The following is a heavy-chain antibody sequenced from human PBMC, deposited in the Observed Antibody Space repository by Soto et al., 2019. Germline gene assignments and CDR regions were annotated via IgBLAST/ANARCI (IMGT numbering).Heavy chain of an antibody. Sequence: QVHLQESGPRLVKPSGTLSLTCDVSSGSITSNNAWSWVRQPPGKGLEWIGEIYHSGSTTYTPSLKSRVTQSVDKAKNQFSLTLTAVTAADTAVYYCTGGGYWRFDYWGQGILVTVSS. V-gene: IGHV4-4*02. CDR2: IYHSGST. CDR1: SGSITSNNA. CDR3: TGGGYWRFDY. J-gene: IGHJ4*02. D-gene: IGHD1-26*01.